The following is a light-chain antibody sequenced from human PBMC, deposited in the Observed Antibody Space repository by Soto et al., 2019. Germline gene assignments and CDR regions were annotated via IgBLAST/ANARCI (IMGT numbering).Light chain of an antibody. CDR1: QTVSSY. CDR2: DSS. Sequence: EIVLTQSPVTLSLSPGERATLSCRASQTVSSYVAWYQQRHGQAPRLVIYDSSNRAPGVPARFSGSGSGTQFTLTISSLETEDSAVYYCQQRYNRPPYTFGQGTKLEIK. V-gene: IGKV3-11*01. CDR3: QQRYNRPPYT. J-gene: IGKJ2*01.